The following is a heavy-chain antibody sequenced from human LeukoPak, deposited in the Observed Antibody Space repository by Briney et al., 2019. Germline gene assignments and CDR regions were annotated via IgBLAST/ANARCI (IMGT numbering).Heavy chain of an antibody. CDR3: AKCSLRYFDWLLDY. D-gene: IGHD3-9*01. V-gene: IGHV3-23*01. J-gene: IGHJ4*02. CDR2: ISGSGGST. CDR1: GFTFSNYA. Sequence: GGSLRLSCAASGFTFSNYAMGWVRQAPGKGLEWVSAISGSGGSTYYADSVKGRFTISRDNSKNTLYLQMNSLRAEDTAVYYCAKCSLRYFDWLLDYWGQGTLVTVSS.